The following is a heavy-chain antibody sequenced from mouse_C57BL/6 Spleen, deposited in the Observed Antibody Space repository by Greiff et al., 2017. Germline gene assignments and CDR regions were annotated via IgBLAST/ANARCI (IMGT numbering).Heavy chain of an antibody. V-gene: IGHV1-39*01. CDR3: ARGITTVVATDAMDY. J-gene: IGHJ4*01. CDR2: INPNYGTT. CDR1: GYSFTDYN. D-gene: IGHD1-1*01. Sequence: EVKLMESGPELVKPGASVKISCKASGYSFTDYNMNWVKQSNGKSLEWIGVINPNYGTTSYNQKFKGKATLTVDQSPSTAYMQLNSLTSEDSAVYYCARGITTVVATDAMDYWGQGTSVTVSS.